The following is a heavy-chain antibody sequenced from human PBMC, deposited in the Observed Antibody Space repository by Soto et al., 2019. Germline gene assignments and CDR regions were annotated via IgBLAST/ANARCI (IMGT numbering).Heavy chain of an antibody. V-gene: IGHV1-69*13. J-gene: IGHJ4*02. Sequence: GASVKVSCKASGGTFSSYAISWVRQAPGQGLEWMGGIIPIFGTANYAQKFQGRVTITADESTSTAYMELSSLRSEDTAVYYCAFMTTVTAYDDWGQGTLVTVSS. CDR1: GGTFSSYA. CDR2: IIPIFGTA. CDR3: AFMTTVTAYDD. D-gene: IGHD4-17*01.